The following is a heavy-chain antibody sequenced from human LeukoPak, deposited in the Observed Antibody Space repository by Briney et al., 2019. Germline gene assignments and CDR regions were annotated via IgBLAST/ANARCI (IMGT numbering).Heavy chain of an antibody. V-gene: IGHV3-48*04. CDR1: GFSFTDYP. D-gene: IGHD2-15*01. CDR2: ISSSGSTI. J-gene: IGHJ6*02. CDR3: ARVGGYYYYGMDV. Sequence: PGGSLRLSCATSGFSFTDYPMNWVRQAPGKGLEWVSYISSSGSTIYYADSVKGRFTISRDNAKNSLYLQMNSLRAEDTAVYYCARVGGYYYYGMDVWGQGTTVTVSS.